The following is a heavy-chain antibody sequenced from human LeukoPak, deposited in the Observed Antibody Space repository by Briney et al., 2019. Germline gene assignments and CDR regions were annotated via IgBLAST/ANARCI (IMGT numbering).Heavy chain of an antibody. CDR3: ASTGVVPAAPYYFDY. CDR2: INPNSGGT. D-gene: IGHD2-2*01. V-gene: IGHV1-2*02. J-gene: IGHJ4*02. CDR1: GYTFTGYY. Sequence: ASVKVSCKASGYTFTGYYMHWVRQAPGQGLEWMGWINPNSGGTNCAQKFQGRVTMTRDTSISTAYMELSRLRSDDTAVYYCASTGVVPAAPYYFDYWGQGTLVTVSS.